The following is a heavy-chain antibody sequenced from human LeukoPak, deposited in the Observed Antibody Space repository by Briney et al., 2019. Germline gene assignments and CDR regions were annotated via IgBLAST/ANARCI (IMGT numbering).Heavy chain of an antibody. D-gene: IGHD6-19*01. Sequence: GGSLRLSCAASGFTVSSNYMTWVRQAPGKGLEWVSSISSSGYYIYYADSVKGRFTISRDNAKNSLYLQMNSLRAEDTAVYYCARDMQWLALEALDYWGQGTLVTVSS. CDR3: ARDMQWLALEALDY. CDR2: ISSSGYYI. CDR1: GFTVSSNY. V-gene: IGHV3-21*01. J-gene: IGHJ4*02.